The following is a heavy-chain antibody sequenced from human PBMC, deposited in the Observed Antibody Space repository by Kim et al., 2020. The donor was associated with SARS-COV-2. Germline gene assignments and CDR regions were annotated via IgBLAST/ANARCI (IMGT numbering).Heavy chain of an antibody. D-gene: IGHD2-8*01. CDR3: AKNQRALSMLFDI. V-gene: IGHV3-23*01. J-gene: IGHJ3*02. Sequence: DYVKGRFNTSRDNSKNTRYLQIDSLRAEDTAVYYCAKNQRALSMLFDIWGQGTMVTVSS.